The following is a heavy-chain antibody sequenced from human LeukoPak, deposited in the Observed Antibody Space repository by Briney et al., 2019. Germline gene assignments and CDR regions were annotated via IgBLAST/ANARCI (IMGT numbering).Heavy chain of an antibody. D-gene: IGHD2-15*01. CDR1: GFTFSSYS. J-gene: IGHJ5*02. CDR3: AREVRSGDRFDP. CDR2: ISSSSSYI. V-gene: IGHV3-21*01. Sequence: GGSLRLSCAASGFTFSSYSMNWVRQAPGKGLEWVSSISSSSSYIYYADSVKGRFTISRDNAKNSLYLQMNSLRAENTAVYYCAREVRSGDRFDPWGQGTLVTVSS.